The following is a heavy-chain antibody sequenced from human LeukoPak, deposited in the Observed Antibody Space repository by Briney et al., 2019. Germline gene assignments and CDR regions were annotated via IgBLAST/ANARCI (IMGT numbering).Heavy chain of an antibody. CDR2: IKQDGSEK. Sequence: GGSLRLSCAASGFTFSSYWMSWVRQAPGKGLEWVANIKQDGSEKYYADSVKGRFTISRDNAKNSLYLQMNSLRAEDTAVYYCARFGPNDAFDIWGQGTMVTVSS. V-gene: IGHV3-7*01. J-gene: IGHJ3*02. CDR3: ARFGPNDAFDI. CDR1: GFTFSSYW. D-gene: IGHD3-10*01.